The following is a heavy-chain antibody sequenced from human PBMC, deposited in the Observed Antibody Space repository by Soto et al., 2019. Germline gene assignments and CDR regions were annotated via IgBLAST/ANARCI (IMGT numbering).Heavy chain of an antibody. V-gene: IGHV3-15*01. CDR2: IKSKADGGTT. Sequence: VVPLRLSCAASGFTFSNAWMSWVRQAPGKGLEWVGRIKSKADGGTTDYAAPVKGRFTISRDDSKNTLYLEMNSLKTEDTGVYYCTTHPHTQIDYWGQGTLVTVSS. CDR1: GFTFSNAW. CDR3: TTHPHTQIDY. J-gene: IGHJ4*02.